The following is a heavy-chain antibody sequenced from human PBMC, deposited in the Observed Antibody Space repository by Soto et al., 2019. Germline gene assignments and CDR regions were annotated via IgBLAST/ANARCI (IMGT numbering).Heavy chain of an antibody. D-gene: IGHD3-22*01. CDR2: IWYDGSNK. J-gene: IGHJ2*01. CDR3: ARGRVDDGSASWHFDL. CDR1: GFTFSSYG. V-gene: IGHV3-33*01. Sequence: QVQLVESGGGVVQPGRSLRLSCTASGFTFSSYGMHWVRQAPDKGLEWVALIWYDGSNKYYADSVKGRFTISRDNSKNTLFLQMNSLRAEEMAVYYCARGRVDDGSASWHFDLWGRGTLVTVSS.